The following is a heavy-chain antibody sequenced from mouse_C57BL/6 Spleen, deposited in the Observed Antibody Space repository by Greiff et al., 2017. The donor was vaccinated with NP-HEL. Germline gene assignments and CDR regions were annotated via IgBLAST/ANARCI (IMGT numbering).Heavy chain of an antibody. J-gene: IGHJ2*01. CDR1: GYTFTSSW. V-gene: IGHV1-64*01. CDR3: ARDYGSSFFDY. CDR2: IHPNSGST. Sequence: QVQLQQPGAELVKPGASVKLSCKASGYTFTSSWMHWVKQRPGQGLEWIGMIHPNSGSTNYNEKFKSKATLTVDKSSSTAYMQLSSQTSEDSAVYYCARDYGSSFFDYWGQGTTLTVSS. D-gene: IGHD1-1*01.